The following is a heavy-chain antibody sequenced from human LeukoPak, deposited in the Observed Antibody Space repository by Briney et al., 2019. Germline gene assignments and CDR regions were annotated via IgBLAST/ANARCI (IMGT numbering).Heavy chain of an antibody. J-gene: IGHJ4*02. CDR3: TRDPDG. V-gene: IGHV3-66*01. Sequence: GGSLRLSCAASGFTVSNYYMSWVRQAPGKGLEWVSVIYSGGDTFHADSVKGGFTLSRDNSKNTLYLQMNSLRAEDTAVYYCTRDPDGWGQGTLVTVSS. CDR1: GFTVSNYY. CDR2: IYSGGDT.